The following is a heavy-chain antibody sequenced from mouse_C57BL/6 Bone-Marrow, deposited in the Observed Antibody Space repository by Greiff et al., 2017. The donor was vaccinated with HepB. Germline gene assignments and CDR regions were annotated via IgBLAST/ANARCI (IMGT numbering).Heavy chain of an antibody. V-gene: IGHV1-77*01. CDR1: GYTFTDYY. CDR2: SGPGSGST. Sequence: QVQLKQSGAELVKPGASVKISCKASGYTFTDYYINWVKQRPGQGLEWIGKSGPGSGSTYYNEKFKGKATLTADKSSSTAYMQLSSLTSEDSAVYFCARKGAIYYYAYFDYWGQGTTLTVSS. D-gene: IGHD1-1*01. CDR3: ARKGAIYYYAYFDY. J-gene: IGHJ2*01.